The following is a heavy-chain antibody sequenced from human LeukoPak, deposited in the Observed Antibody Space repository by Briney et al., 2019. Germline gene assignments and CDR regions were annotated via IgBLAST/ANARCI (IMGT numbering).Heavy chain of an antibody. D-gene: IGHD1-26*01. CDR2: INWNGGST. CDR1: GFIFDDYD. CDR3: ARDEEGGSYPLDY. Sequence: RSGGSLRLSCAASGFIFDDYDMNWVRQAPGKGLEWVCGINWNGGSTAYADSVKGRFTISRDNAKNSLYLQMNSLRAEDTALYYCARDEEGGSYPLDYWGQGTLVTVSS. V-gene: IGHV3-20*04. J-gene: IGHJ4*02.